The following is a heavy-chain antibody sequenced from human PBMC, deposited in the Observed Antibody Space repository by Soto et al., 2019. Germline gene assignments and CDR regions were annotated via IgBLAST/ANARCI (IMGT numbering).Heavy chain of an antibody. V-gene: IGHV1-18*01. CDR1: GYTFTSYG. CDR3: ARGGTHNTYIVVVVAAYDY. D-gene: IGHD2-15*01. J-gene: IGHJ4*02. Sequence: QVQLVQSGAEVKKPGASVKVSCKASGYTFTSYGISWVRQAPGQGLEWMGWISAYNGNTNYAQKLQGRVTMTTDTSTSTAYMGLRSLRSDDTAVYYCARGGTHNTYIVVVVAAYDYWGQGTLVTVSS. CDR2: ISAYNGNT.